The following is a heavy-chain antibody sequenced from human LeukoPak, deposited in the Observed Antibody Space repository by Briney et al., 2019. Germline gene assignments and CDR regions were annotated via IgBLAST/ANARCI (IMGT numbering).Heavy chain of an antibody. Sequence: ASVKVSCKASGYTFTGYYMHWVRQAPGQALEWMGWINPDNGGTNYAQKFQGRVTMTRDISISTAYMELSRLRSDDTAVYYCARDPSNSGYDYLYYFDYWGQGTLVTVSS. J-gene: IGHJ4*02. V-gene: IGHV1-2*02. D-gene: IGHD5-12*01. CDR3: ARDPSNSGYDYLYYFDY. CDR1: GYTFTGYY. CDR2: INPDNGGT.